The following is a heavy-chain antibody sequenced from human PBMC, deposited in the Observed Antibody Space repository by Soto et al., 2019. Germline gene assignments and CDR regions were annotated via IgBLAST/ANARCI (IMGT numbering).Heavy chain of an antibody. Sequence: ASVKVSCKASGYTFTGHYIHWVRQAPEQGPEWMGEIGPESGATRYAQKFQGRVTMTRDMSITTVYMELNNLSPDDTAVYYCGRGRSGQIVVFYWGEGPPVTVSS. CDR1: GYTFTGHY. J-gene: IGHJ4*02. CDR2: IGPESGAT. D-gene: IGHD6-19*01. V-gene: IGHV1-2*02. CDR3: GRGRSGQIVVFY.